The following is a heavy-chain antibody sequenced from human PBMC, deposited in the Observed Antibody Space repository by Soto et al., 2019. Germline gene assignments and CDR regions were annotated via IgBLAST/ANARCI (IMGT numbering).Heavy chain of an antibody. Sequence: QGHLVQSEAEVKKPGASVKVSCKASGYTFTRYGISWVRQAPGQGLEWMGWISGYNGDTNYAQKFQDRLSMNIDTSTGTVYMELRSLRSDDTAVYYCAKNGQPPYYYYGLDVWGQGTKVTVSS. V-gene: IGHV1-18*01. CDR3: AKNGQPPYYYYGLDV. J-gene: IGHJ6*02. CDR2: ISGYNGDT. D-gene: IGHD1-1*01. CDR1: GYTFTRYG.